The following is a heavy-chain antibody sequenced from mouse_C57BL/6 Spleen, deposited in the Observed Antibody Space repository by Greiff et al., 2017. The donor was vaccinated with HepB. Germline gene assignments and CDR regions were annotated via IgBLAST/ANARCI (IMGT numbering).Heavy chain of an antibody. V-gene: IGHV1-61*01. D-gene: IGHD4-1*01. CDR3: ERRSPIWAWFAY. CDR1: GYTFTSYW. CDR2: IYPSDSET. J-gene: IGHJ3*01. Sequence: VQLQQPGAELVRPGSSVKLSCKASGYTFTSYWMDWVKQRPGQGLEWIGNIYPSDSETHYNQKFKDKATLTVDKSSSTAYMQLSSLTSEDSAVYYCERRSPIWAWFAYWGQETLVTVSA.